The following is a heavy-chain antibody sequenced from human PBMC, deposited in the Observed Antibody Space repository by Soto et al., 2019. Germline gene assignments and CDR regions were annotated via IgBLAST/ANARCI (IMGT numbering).Heavy chain of an antibody. D-gene: IGHD3-3*01. CDR3: ARGGGVGVAGSAAFEM. Sequence: QLHLVQSGAAVKKPGASVTVSCSASGYPVTAYYMHWVRQAPGRGLEWMGGINPATGAAKYTQTFQGRVTMTRDTSTSTVFMELSGLTSEDTAVFYCARGGGVGVAGSAAFEMWGQGTLVTVSS. V-gene: IGHV1-2*02. CDR2: INPATGAA. J-gene: IGHJ3*02. CDR1: GYPVTAYY.